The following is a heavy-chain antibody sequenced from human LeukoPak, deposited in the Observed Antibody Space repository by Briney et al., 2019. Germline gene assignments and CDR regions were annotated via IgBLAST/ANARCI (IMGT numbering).Heavy chain of an antibody. D-gene: IGHD3-3*01. V-gene: IGHV4-4*07. J-gene: IGHJ3*02. CDR3: ARAKSKYHDFWSGTVHDAFDI. CDR1: GGSISGYY. Sequence: SETLSLTCTVSGGSISGYYWSWIRQPAGKGLEWIGRIYTSGSPNYNPSLKSRVTMSVDTSKNQFSLKLSSVTAADTAVYYCARAKSKYHDFWSGTVHDAFDIWGQGTMVTVSS. CDR2: IYTSGSP.